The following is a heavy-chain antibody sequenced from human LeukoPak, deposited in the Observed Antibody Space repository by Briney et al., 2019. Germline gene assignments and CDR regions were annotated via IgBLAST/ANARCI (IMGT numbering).Heavy chain of an antibody. CDR2: ISGSGGST. CDR3: AKVHENTYYDFWSGYYYYFDY. V-gene: IGHV3-23*01. CDR1: GFTFSSYA. Sequence: PGGSLSLSCAASGFTFSSYAMSWVRQAPGKGLECVSAISGSGGSTYYADSVKGRFTISRDNYKNTLYLQMNSLRDEDTAVYYCAKVHENTYYDFWSGYYYYFDYWGQGTLVTVSS. D-gene: IGHD3-3*01. J-gene: IGHJ4*02.